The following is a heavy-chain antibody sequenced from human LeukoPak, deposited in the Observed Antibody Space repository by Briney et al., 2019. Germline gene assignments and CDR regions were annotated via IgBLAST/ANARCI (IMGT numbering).Heavy chain of an antibody. V-gene: IGHV3-13*01. CDR3: AKVANRGWGDAFDI. CDR1: GFTFSNYD. CDR2: IGTAGDT. Sequence: GGSLRLSCAASGFTFSNYDMHWVRQPTGKGLEWVSAIGTAGDTYYSGSVKGRFTISRDKSKNTLYLQMNSLRAEDTAVYYCAKVANRGWGDAFDIWGQGTMVTVSS. J-gene: IGHJ3*02. D-gene: IGHD3-10*01.